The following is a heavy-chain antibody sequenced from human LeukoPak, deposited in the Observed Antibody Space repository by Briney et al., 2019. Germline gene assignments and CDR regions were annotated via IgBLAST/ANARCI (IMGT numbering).Heavy chain of an antibody. V-gene: IGHV3-74*01. Sequence: GGSLRLSCAASGFTFSRSYMHWVRQAPGKGPMRVSRISSDGSIINYVDSVKGRFTTSRDNAKNTVYLQMNSLRAEDTAVYYCVKWDWGGGQGTLVTVSS. J-gene: IGHJ4*02. D-gene: IGHD3-16*01. CDR2: ISSDGSII. CDR1: GFTFSRSY. CDR3: VKWDWG.